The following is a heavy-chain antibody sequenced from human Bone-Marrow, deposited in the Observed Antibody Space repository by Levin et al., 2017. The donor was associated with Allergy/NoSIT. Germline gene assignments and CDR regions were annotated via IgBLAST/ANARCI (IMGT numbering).Heavy chain of an antibody. CDR1: GFTFSSYA. CDR3: ARPRLRYCSGGSCYAMDV. D-gene: IGHD2-15*01. Sequence: PGGSLRLSCAASGFTFSSYAMHWVRQAPGKGLEWVAVISYDGSNKYYADSVKGRFTISRDNSKNTLYLQMNSLRAEDTAVYYCARPRLRYCSGGSCYAMDVWGQGTTVTVSS. V-gene: IGHV3-30-3*01. J-gene: IGHJ6*02. CDR2: ISYDGSNK.